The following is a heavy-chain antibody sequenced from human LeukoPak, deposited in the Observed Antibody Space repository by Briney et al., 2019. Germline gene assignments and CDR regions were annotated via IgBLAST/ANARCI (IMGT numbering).Heavy chain of an antibody. Sequence: SETLSLTCTVSGGSISSSSYYWSWIRQPPGKGLEWIGYIYYSGSTNYNPSLKSQVTISVDTSKNQFSLKLSSVTAADTAVYYCARVLPMVRGVPDYYYCMDVWGKGTTVTISS. V-gene: IGHV4-61*01. CDR3: ARVLPMVRGVPDYYYCMDV. CDR2: IYYSGST. J-gene: IGHJ6*03. D-gene: IGHD3-10*01. CDR1: GGSISSSSYY.